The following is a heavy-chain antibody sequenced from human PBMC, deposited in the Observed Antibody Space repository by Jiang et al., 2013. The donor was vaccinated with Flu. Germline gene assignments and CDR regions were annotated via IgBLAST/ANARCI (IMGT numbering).Heavy chain of an antibody. J-gene: IGHJ5*02. CDR3: ARRYSSSWKHFGWFDP. Sequence: KPSETLSLTCTVSGGSISSYYWSWIRQPPGKGLEWIGYIYYSGSTNYNPSLKSRVTISVDTSKNQFSLKLSSVTAADTAVYYCARRYSSSWKHFGWFDPWGQGTLVTVSS. CDR1: GGSISSYY. D-gene: IGHD6-13*01. CDR2: IYYSGST. V-gene: IGHV4-59*08.